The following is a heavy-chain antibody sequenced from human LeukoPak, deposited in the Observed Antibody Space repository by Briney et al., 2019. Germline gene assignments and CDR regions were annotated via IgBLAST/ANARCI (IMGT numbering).Heavy chain of an antibody. Sequence: GGSLRLSCAASGFTFSSYSMNWVRQAPGKGLEWVSSISTSSSYIDYADSVKGRFTISRDNSKNTLYLQMNSLRAEDTAVYYCAKEYYDILTGYYTYYFDYWGQGTLVTVSS. V-gene: IGHV3-21*04. CDR1: GFTFSSYS. CDR3: AKEYYDILTGYYTYYFDY. D-gene: IGHD3-9*01. CDR2: ISTSSSYI. J-gene: IGHJ4*02.